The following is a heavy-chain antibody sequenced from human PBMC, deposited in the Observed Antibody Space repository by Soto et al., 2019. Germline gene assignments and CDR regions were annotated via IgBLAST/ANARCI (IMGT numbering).Heavy chain of an antibody. CDR1: GGSISSGGYY. CDR3: ARDMWYYDTRGYYYYYYGMDV. Sequence: QVQLQESGPGLVKPSQTLSLTCTVSGGSISSGGYYWSWIRQHPGKGLEWIGYIYYSGSTYYNPSLKSRVTITVDTSKNQFSLKLSSVTAADTAVYYCARDMWYYDTRGYYYYYYGMDVWGQGTTVTVSS. D-gene: IGHD3-22*01. CDR2: IYYSGST. J-gene: IGHJ6*02. V-gene: IGHV4-31*03.